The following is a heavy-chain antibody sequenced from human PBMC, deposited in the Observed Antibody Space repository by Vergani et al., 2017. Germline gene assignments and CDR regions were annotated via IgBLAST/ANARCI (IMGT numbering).Heavy chain of an antibody. D-gene: IGHD1-26*01. V-gene: IGHV3-30*02. CDR3: AKGGEVGAMGFLSDY. Sequence: VQLVESGGGVVQPGGSLRLSCAASGFTFSSYGMHWVRQAPGKGLEWVAFIRYDGSNKYYADSVKGRFTISRDNSKNTLYLQMNSLRAEDTAVYYCAKGGEVGAMGFLSDYWGQGTLVTVSS. J-gene: IGHJ4*02. CDR1: GFTFSSYG. CDR2: IRYDGSNK.